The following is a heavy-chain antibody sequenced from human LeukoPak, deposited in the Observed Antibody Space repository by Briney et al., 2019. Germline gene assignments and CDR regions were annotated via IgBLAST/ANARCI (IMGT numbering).Heavy chain of an antibody. D-gene: IGHD3-22*01. CDR2: IYYSGRT. V-gene: IGHV4-39*01. CDR3: ARRRYYDGSGYLE. CDR1: GDSVGRSDSY. Sequence: SETLSLTCSVSGDSVGRSDSYWDWIRQPPGKGLQWIVTIYYSGRTYYSPSLKSRVTMSVDPSNNQFSLNLRSVTAADTALYYCARRRYYDGSGYLEWGQGTLLSVSS. J-gene: IGHJ1*01.